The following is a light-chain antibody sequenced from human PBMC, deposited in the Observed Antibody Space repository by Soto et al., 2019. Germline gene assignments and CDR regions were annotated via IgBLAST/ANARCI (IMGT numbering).Light chain of an antibody. Sequence: EIVMTQSPATLSVSPGESSTLSCRASQSVSSNLAWYQQKPGQAPRLLIYGASTRATGIPARFSGSGSGTEFTLTISSLQSEAFAVYYCQQYNNWPPGITFGQGTRLEIK. CDR3: QQYNNWPPGIT. V-gene: IGKV3-15*01. CDR2: GAS. J-gene: IGKJ5*01. CDR1: QSVSSN.